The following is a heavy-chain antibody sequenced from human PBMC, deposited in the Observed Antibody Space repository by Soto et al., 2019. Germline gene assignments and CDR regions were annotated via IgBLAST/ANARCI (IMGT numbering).Heavy chain of an antibody. CDR2: MNPNSGNT. CDR1: GYTFTSYD. Sequence: GASVKVSCKASGYTFTSYDINWVRQATGQGLEWMGWMNPNSGNTGYAQKFQGRVTMTRNTSISTAYMELSSLRSEDTAVYYCARAPPGITIFGVVIIRWFDPWGQGTLVTV. CDR3: ARAPPGITIFGVVIIRWFDP. J-gene: IGHJ5*02. D-gene: IGHD3-3*01. V-gene: IGHV1-8*01.